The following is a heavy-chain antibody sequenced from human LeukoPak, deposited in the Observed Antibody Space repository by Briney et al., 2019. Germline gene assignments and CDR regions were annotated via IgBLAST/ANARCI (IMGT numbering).Heavy chain of an antibody. Sequence: ASVKVSCKASGYTFTSYGISWVRQAPGQGLEWMGWISAYNGNTNCAQKLQGRVTMTTDTSTSTAYMELRSLRPDDTAVYYCAREYCSSTSCFGPLRNYYYYYMDVWGKGTTVTVSS. CDR1: GYTFTSYG. CDR3: AREYCSSTSCFGPLRNYYYYYMDV. V-gene: IGHV1-18*01. J-gene: IGHJ6*03. CDR2: ISAYNGNT. D-gene: IGHD2-2*01.